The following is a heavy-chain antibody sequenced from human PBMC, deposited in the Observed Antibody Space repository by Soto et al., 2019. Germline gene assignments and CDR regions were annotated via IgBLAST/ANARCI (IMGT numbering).Heavy chain of an antibody. V-gene: IGHV3-21*01. CDR3: ARDDSVSRPFYDSYMDV. Sequence: PGGSLRLSCAASGFTFSSYTMNWVRQAPGKGLEWVSSIRSGSFYIYYADSLKGRFTISRDNAKNSLYLQMNSLRAEDTAVYYCARDDSVSRPFYDSYMDVWGQGTTVTVSS. CDR2: IRSGSFYI. D-gene: IGHD3-22*01. J-gene: IGHJ6*03. CDR1: GFTFSSYT.